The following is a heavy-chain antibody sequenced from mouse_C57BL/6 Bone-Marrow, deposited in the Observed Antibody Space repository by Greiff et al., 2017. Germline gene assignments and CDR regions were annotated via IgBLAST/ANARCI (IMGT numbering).Heavy chain of an antibody. CDR2: FHPYNDDT. V-gene: IGHV1-47*01. Sequence: QVQLQQSGAELVKPGASVKMSCKASGYTFTTYHIEWMKQNHGKSLEWIGNFHPYNDDTKYNEKFKDKATLTVEKYSSTVYLELSRLTSDDSAVYDCARKRRGIDFDYWDQGTTLTVT. CDR3: ARKRRGIDFDY. J-gene: IGHJ2*01. CDR1: GYTFTTYH.